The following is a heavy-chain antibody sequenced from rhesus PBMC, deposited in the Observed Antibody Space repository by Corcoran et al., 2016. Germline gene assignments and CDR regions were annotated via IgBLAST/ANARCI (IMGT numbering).Heavy chain of an antibody. D-gene: IGHD5-30*01. V-gene: IGHV4S12*01. Sequence: QVQLQESGPGVVKPSETLSLTCAVSGGTISSGYYYWSWIRQPPGKGLEWFGGIYSNPEIPNYNPSLKNRVPISKDTSKNQFSLKLSSVTAADTAVYYCARGVGYSGYRSYWYFDLWGPGTPITISS. CDR2: IYSNPEIP. CDR3: ARGVGYSGYRSYWYFDL. CDR1: GGTISSGYYY. J-gene: IGHJ2*01.